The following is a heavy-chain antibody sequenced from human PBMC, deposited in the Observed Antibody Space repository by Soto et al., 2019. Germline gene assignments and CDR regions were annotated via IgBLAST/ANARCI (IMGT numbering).Heavy chain of an antibody. D-gene: IGHD3-10*01. Sequence: QLQLQESGPGLVKPSETLSLTCTVSGGSISSSSYYWGWIRQPPGKGLEWIGSIYYSGSTYYNPSLKSRVPISVDKSKNPFSLELSSVAAASTAVYYCARRYYGPGSYYENWYFDLWGRGTLVTVSS. J-gene: IGHJ2*01. V-gene: IGHV4-39*01. CDR3: ARRYYGPGSYYENWYFDL. CDR2: IYYSGST. CDR1: GGSISSSSYY.